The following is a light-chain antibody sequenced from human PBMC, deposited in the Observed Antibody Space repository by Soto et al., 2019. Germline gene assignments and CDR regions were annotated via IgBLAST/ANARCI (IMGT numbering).Light chain of an antibody. Sequence: QTVVTQEPSFSVSPGGTVTLTCGLNSGSVSTSYYPSWYQQTPGQAPRTLIYSTNTRSSGVPDRFSGSILGNKAALTITGAQADDESDYYCVLYVGTGILFGGGTQLTVL. CDR1: SGSVSTSYY. J-gene: IGLJ2*01. CDR3: VLYVGTGIL. CDR2: STN. V-gene: IGLV8-61*01.